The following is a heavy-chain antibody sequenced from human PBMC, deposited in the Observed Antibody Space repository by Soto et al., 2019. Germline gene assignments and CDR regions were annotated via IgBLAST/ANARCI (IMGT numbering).Heavy chain of an antibody. D-gene: IGHD6-19*01. J-gene: IGHJ4*02. Sequence: PGGSLRLSCAASGFTFSSYGMHWVRQAPGKGLEWVAVIWYDGSNKYYADSVKGRFTISRDNSKNTLYLQMNSLRAEDTAVYYCARDSLQGVAVAVDYWGQGTLVTVSS. CDR1: GFTFSSYG. CDR3: ARDSLQGVAVAVDY. V-gene: IGHV3-33*01. CDR2: IWYDGSNK.